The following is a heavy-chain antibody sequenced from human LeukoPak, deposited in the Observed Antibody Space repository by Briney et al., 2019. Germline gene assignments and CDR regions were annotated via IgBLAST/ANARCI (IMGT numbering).Heavy chain of an antibody. D-gene: IGHD1-26*01. CDR1: GLPFSNAW. CDR3: TSSGTSGAGDFDY. V-gene: IGHV3-15*01. Sequence: GGSPRLSCAASGLPFSNAWMTWVRQAPGKGLEWVGRIRSKTDGGTTDYAAPVKGRFTISRDDSKNTLYLQMNSLRTEDTALYYCTSSGTSGAGDFDYWGQGTLVTVSS. CDR2: IRSKTDGGTT. J-gene: IGHJ4*02.